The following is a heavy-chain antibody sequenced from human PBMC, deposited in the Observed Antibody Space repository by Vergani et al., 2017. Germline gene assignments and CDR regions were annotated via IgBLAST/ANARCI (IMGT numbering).Heavy chain of an antibody. J-gene: IGHJ5*02. V-gene: IGHV4-34*01. Sequence: QVQLQQWGAGLLKPSETLSLTCAVYGGSFSGYYWSWIRPPPGKGLEWIGEINHSGSTNYNPSLKSRVTISVDTSKNQFSLKLSSVTAADTAVYYCARGSVVVIAMGGWFDPWGQGTLVTVSS. D-gene: IGHD2-21*01. CDR3: ARGSVVVIAMGGWFDP. CDR2: INHSGST. CDR1: GGSFSGYY.